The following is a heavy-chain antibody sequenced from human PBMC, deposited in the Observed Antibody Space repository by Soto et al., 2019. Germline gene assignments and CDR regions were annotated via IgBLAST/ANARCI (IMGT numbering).Heavy chain of an antibody. CDR1: AGSTSTGGYY. Sequence: LSLTCTVSAGSTSTGGYYWSLIRQDPGKGLEWIGYIYYSGSTYYNPSLKSRVTISVDTSKNQFSLKLSSVTAADTAVYYCARARGDFDMLTGGNYYYGMDVWGPGTTVT. V-gene: IGHV4-31*03. CDR3: ARARGDFDMLTGGNYYYGMDV. J-gene: IGHJ6*02. CDR2: IYYSGST. D-gene: IGHD3-9*01.